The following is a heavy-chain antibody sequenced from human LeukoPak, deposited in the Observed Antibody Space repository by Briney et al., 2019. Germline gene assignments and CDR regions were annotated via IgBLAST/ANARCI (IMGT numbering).Heavy chain of an antibody. CDR1: GYTFTSYG. Sequence: ASVKVSCKASGYTFTSYGISWVRQAPGQGLEWMGWISAYNGNTNYAQKLQGRVTMTTDTSTSTAYMEPRSLRSDDTAVYYCARGGVSGWHDYGYPNDYWGQGTLVTVSS. D-gene: IGHD6-19*01. V-gene: IGHV1-18*01. J-gene: IGHJ4*02. CDR2: ISAYNGNT. CDR3: ARGGVSGWHDYGYPNDY.